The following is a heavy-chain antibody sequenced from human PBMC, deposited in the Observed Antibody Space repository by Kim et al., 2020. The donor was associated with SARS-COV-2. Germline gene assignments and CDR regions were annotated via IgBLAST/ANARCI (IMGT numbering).Heavy chain of an antibody. D-gene: IGHD6-13*01. CDR1: GFTISNYW. CDR2: IKQDGAEK. Sequence: GGSLRLSCAASGFTISNYWMKWVRQAPGKGLEWVAIIKQDGAEKYYLDSVKGRFTISRDNAKSSLYLQRNSLRAEDTAMYYCLEAVGGDAYDIWGQGTMV. CDR3: LEAVGGDAYDI. V-gene: IGHV3-7*01. J-gene: IGHJ3*02.